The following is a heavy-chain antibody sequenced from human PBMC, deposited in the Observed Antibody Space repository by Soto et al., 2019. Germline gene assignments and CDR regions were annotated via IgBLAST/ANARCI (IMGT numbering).Heavy chain of an antibody. CDR2: ISYDGSNK. J-gene: IGHJ5*02. CDR1: GFTFSSYG. Sequence: QVQLVESGGGVVQPGRSLRLSCAASGFTFSSYGMHWVRQAPGKGLEWVAVISYDGSNKYYADSVKGRFTISRDNSKNTLYLQMNSLRAEGTAVYYCAKDWWDTAMAPNWFDPWGQGTLVTVSS. CDR3: AKDWWDTAMAPNWFDP. D-gene: IGHD5-18*01. V-gene: IGHV3-30*18.